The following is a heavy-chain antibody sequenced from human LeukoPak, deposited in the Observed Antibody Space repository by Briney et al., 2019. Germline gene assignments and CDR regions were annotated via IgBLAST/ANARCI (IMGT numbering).Heavy chain of an antibody. CDR3: ARAAGDYGDYDYFYYMDV. D-gene: IGHD4-17*01. CDR1: GYTFTGYY. Sequence: ASVKVSCKASGYTFTGYYMHWVRQAPGQGLEWMGWINPNSGGTNYAQKFQGRVTMTRDTSISTAYMELNTLKSDDTAMYYCARAAGDYGDYDYFYYMDVWGKGTTVTISS. V-gene: IGHV1-2*02. J-gene: IGHJ6*03. CDR2: INPNSGGT.